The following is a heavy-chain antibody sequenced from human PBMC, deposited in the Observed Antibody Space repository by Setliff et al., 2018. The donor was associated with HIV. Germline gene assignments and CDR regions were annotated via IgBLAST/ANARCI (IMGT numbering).Heavy chain of an antibody. CDR1: GYTFTGQW. D-gene: IGHD1-26*01. CDR2: IDPSDSYT. Sequence: GESLKISCEGSGYTFTGQWISWVRQMPGEGLEWMGRIDPSDSYTNYSPSFQGHVIISADKSINTAYLQWSNLKASDTGTYFCVRHLGGSQPHNWFDPWGQGTLVTVSS. CDR3: VRHLGGSQPHNWFDP. J-gene: IGHJ5*02. V-gene: IGHV5-10-1*01.